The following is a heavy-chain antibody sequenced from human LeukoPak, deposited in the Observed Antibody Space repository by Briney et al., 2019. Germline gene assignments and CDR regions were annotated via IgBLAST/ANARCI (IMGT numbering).Heavy chain of an antibody. CDR1: GFAFSSYG. D-gene: IGHD3-10*01. V-gene: IGHV3-30*03. J-gene: IGHJ3*02. CDR3: ARGLGPMVRGVISRGDAFDI. CDR2: ISYDGSIK. Sequence: GRSLRLSCVASGFAFSSYGMHWVRQAPGKGLEWVAVISYDGSIKYYADSVKGRFTISRDNSKNTLYLQMNSLRAEDTAVYYCARGLGPMVRGVISRGDAFDIWGQGTMVTVSS.